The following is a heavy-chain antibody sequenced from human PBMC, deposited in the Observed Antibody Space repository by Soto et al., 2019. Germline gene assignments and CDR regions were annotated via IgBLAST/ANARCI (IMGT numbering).Heavy chain of an antibody. CDR2: INPNSGGT. J-gene: IGHJ5*02. D-gene: IGHD2-15*01. CDR3: AREAGGDCSGGGCYLNWFDP. CDR1: GYTFTGYY. V-gene: IGHV1-2*02. Sequence: GASVKVSCKASGYTFTGYYMHWVRQAPGQGLEWMGWINPNSGGTNYAQKFQGRVTMTRDTSISTAYMELSRLRSDDTAVYYCAREAGGDCSGGGCYLNWFDPWGQGTLVTVSS.